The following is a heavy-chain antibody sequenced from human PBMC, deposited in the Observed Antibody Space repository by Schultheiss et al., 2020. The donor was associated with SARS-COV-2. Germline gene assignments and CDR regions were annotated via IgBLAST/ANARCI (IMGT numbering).Heavy chain of an antibody. Sequence: SVKVSCKASGYTFISYGISWVRQAPGQGLEWMGGIIPIFGTANYAQKFQGRVTITADESTSTAYMELSSLRSEDTAVYYCARGYCSGGSCAMDNWFDPWGQGTLVTVSS. V-gene: IGHV1-69*13. CDR2: IIPIFGTA. CDR3: ARGYCSGGSCAMDNWFDP. D-gene: IGHD2-15*01. J-gene: IGHJ5*02. CDR1: GYTFISYG.